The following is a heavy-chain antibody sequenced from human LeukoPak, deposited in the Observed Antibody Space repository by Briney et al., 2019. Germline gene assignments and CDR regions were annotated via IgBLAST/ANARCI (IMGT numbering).Heavy chain of an antibody. CDR3: AKEGQTVAGNGYFDS. V-gene: IGHV1-2*02. J-gene: IGHJ4*02. CDR1: GYTFTGYY. Sequence: GASVKASCKASGYTFTGYYLHWGRQAPGQGLECMGWINPNSGGTKYVQKFQGRVNITRNTSISTAYMELSSLRSEDTALYYCAKEGQTVAGNGYFDSWGQGTLVTVSS. CDR2: INPNSGGT. D-gene: IGHD6-19*01.